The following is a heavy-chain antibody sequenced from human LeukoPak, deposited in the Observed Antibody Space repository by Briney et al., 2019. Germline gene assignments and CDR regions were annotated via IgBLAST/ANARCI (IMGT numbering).Heavy chain of an antibody. Sequence: GASVKVSCKASGFTFTGYYMHWVRQAPGQGLEWMGWINPNSGGTNYAQKFQGRVTMTRDTSISTAYMELSRLRSDDTAVYYCARGTLIVGATKWFDPWGQGTLVTVSS. J-gene: IGHJ5*02. CDR3: ARGTLIVGATKWFDP. V-gene: IGHV1-2*02. D-gene: IGHD1-26*01. CDR2: INPNSGGT. CDR1: GFTFTGYY.